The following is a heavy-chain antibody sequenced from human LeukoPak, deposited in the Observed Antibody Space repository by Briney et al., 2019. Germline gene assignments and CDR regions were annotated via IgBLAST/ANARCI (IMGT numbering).Heavy chain of an antibody. CDR1: GYTFTGYY. CDR2: INPNSGGT. D-gene: IGHD6-13*01. V-gene: IGHV1-2*02. Sequence: ASVKVSCKASGYTFTGYYMHWVRHAPGQGLEWMGWINPNSGGTNYAQKFQGRVTMTRDTSISTAYMELSRLRSDDTAVYYCARASDGSSWYIDYWGQGTLVTVSS. CDR3: ARASDGSSWYIDY. J-gene: IGHJ4*02.